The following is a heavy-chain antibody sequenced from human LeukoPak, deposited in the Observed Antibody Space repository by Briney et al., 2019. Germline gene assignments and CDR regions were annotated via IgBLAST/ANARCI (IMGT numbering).Heavy chain of an antibody. J-gene: IGHJ3*02. CDR2: IYSGGST. V-gene: IGHV3-53*01. Sequence: GGSLRLSCAASGFTVSSNYMSWVRQAPGKGLEWVSVIYSGGSTYYADSVKGRFTISRDNSKNTLYLQMNSLRAEDTAVYYCARGYYGSGSYGTNAFDIWGQGTMVTVSS. CDR1: GFTVSSNY. CDR3: ARGYYGSGSYGTNAFDI. D-gene: IGHD3-10*01.